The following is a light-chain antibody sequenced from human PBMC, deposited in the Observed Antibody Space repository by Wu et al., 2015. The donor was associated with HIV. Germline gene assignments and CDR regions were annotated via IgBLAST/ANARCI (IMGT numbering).Light chain of an antibody. Sequence: EIVMTRSPATLSVSPGEGATLSCRASQSVGSYLAWYQQKPGQAPRLLIYDASTRATGIPARFSGSGSGTEFTLTVSSMQSEDFAVYYCQQYYKWPPKTFGQGTKGGDQT. CDR2: DAS. V-gene: IGKV3-15*01. CDR1: QSVGSY. J-gene: IGKJ1*01. CDR3: QQYYKWPPKT.